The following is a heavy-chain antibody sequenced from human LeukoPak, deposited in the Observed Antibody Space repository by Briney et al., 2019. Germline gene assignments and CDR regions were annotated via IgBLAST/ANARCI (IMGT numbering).Heavy chain of an antibody. Sequence: PSETLSLTCTVSGGSISSYYWSWIRQPAGKGLEGIGRIYTSESTNFNPSRKSRLTLSVDTSKNQFSMKLSSVTAEDTAVYYCASSPRGGEDRDYWGQGTPVTVSS. J-gene: IGHJ4*02. D-gene: IGHD4-17*01. CDR2: IYTSEST. CDR3: ASSPRGGEDRDY. CDR1: GGSISSYY. V-gene: IGHV4-4*07.